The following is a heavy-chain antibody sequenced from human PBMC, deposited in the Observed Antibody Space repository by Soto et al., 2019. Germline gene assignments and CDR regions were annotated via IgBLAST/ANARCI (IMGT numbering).Heavy chain of an antibody. CDR1: GGSISTGVYY. V-gene: IGHV4-31*03. CDR2: IYYSGST. CDR3: ARGYSNPNFDY. D-gene: IGHD1-20*01. J-gene: IGHJ4*02. Sequence: SETLSLTCTVSGGSISTGVYYWSWIRQHPGQGLEWIGYIYYSGSTYYNPSLRSRVTISVDTSKSQFSLKLSSVTAADTAVYFCARGYSNPNFDYWGQGTLVTVSS.